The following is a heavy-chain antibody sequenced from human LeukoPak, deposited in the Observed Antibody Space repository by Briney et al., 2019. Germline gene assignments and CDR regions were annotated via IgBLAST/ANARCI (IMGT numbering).Heavy chain of an antibody. CDR2: INHSGST. D-gene: IGHD5-24*01. CDR3: ARTRWLQSLFDY. Sequence: SETLSLTCVVYGVSFGGYYWSWIRQPPGKGLEWIGEINHSGSTNYNPSLKSRVTISVDTSKNQFSLKLRFVTAADTAVYYCARTRWLQSLFDYWGQGTLVTVSS. J-gene: IGHJ4*02. CDR1: GVSFGGYY. V-gene: IGHV4-34*01.